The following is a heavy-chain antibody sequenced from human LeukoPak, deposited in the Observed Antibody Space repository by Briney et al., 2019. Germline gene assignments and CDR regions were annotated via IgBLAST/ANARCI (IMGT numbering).Heavy chain of an antibody. J-gene: IGHJ6*02. CDR1: GFTFSTYA. D-gene: IGHD3-10*02. CDR3: AHMVWEYVGGLDV. Sequence: GGSLRLSCAASGFTFSTYAMSWVRQAPGKGLEWVSAICERSVNTNYADSVKGRFTISRDNSKNTLYLQMHSLRVEDTAVYYCAHMVWEYVGGLDVWGQGTTVTVSS. CDR2: ICERSVNT. V-gene: IGHV3-23*01.